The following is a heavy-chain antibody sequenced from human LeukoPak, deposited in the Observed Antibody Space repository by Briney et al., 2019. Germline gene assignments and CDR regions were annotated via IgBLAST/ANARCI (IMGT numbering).Heavy chain of an antibody. D-gene: IGHD1-26*01. CDR3: ARDRRGGTNWFDP. Sequence: ASVKVSCKASGYTFTSYAMHWVRQAPGQRLEWMGWINAGNGNTKYSQKFQGRVTITRDTSASTAYMELSSLRSEDTAVYYCARDRRGGTNWFDPWGQGTLVTVSS. CDR1: GYTFTSYA. J-gene: IGHJ5*02. CDR2: INAGNGNT. V-gene: IGHV1-3*01.